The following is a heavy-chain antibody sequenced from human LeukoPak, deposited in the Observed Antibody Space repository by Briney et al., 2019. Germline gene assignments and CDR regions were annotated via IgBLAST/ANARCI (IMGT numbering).Heavy chain of an antibody. CDR1: GYTFNNAW. J-gene: IGHJ4*02. CDR3: TRYSSSGWL. Sequence: GGSLRLSCAASGYTFNNAWMNWVRQAPGKGLWWVGRIKSKTDGGTTDYAAPVKGRFTISRDESKNTLYQHTNILKSEDAAVYYCTRYSSSGWLWGQGTLVTVSS. V-gene: IGHV3-15*01. CDR2: IKSKTDGGTT. D-gene: IGHD6-19*01.